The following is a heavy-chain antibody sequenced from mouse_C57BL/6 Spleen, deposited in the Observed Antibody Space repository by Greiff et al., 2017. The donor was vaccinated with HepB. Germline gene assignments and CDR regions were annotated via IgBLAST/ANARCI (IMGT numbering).Heavy chain of an antibody. D-gene: IGHD1-1*01. CDR2: IHPNSGST. V-gene: IGHV1-64*01. Sequence: QVQLQQSGAELVKPGASVKLSCKASGYTFTSYWMHWVKQRPGQGLEWIGMIHPNSGSTNYNEKFKSKATLTVDKSSSTAYMQLSSLTSEDSAVYDCARERGATVALDYWGQGTTLTVSS. J-gene: IGHJ2*01. CDR1: GYTFTSYW. CDR3: ARERGATVALDY.